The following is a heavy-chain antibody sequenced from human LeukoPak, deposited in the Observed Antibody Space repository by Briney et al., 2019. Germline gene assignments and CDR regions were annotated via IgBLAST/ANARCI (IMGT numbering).Heavy chain of an antibody. CDR1: GYTFTGYY. J-gene: IGHJ6*03. CDR3: ARDSWGIAVAGTSHYYYMDV. Sequence: ASVKVSCKASGYTFTGYYMHWVRQAPGQGLEWMGWINPNSGGTNYAQKFQGRVTMTRDTSISTAYMELSRLRSDDTAVYYCARDSWGIAVAGTSHYYYMDVWGKGTTVTVSS. V-gene: IGHV1-2*02. D-gene: IGHD6-19*01. CDR2: INPNSGGT.